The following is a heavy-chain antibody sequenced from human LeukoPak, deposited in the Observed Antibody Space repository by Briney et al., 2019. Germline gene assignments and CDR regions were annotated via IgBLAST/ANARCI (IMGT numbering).Heavy chain of an antibody. CDR3: ARDSAFVSGSYSHAFDI. V-gene: IGHV4-59*12. CDR1: GGSISSYY. J-gene: IGHJ3*02. D-gene: IGHD1-26*01. Sequence: SETLSLTCTVSGGSISSYYWSWIRQPPGKGLEWIGYIYYSGSTNYNPSLKSRVTISVDTSKNQFSLKLSSVTAADTAVYYCARDSAFVSGSYSHAFDIWGQGTMVTVSS. CDR2: IYYSGST.